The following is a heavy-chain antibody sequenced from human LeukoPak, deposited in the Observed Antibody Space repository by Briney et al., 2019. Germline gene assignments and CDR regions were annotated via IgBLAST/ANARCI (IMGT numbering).Heavy chain of an antibody. V-gene: IGHV1-18*01. J-gene: IGHJ4*02. Sequence: ASVTVSCKASGYTLNNFFISWVRQAPGQGLEWVGWISPHSHTTHYAEKFQGRVTMTTDTSTTTVYMELRSLRSDDTAVYFCARGQTMYYWGQGTPVTVSS. D-gene: IGHD3-10*02. CDR1: GYTLNNFF. CDR2: ISPHSHTT. CDR3: ARGQTMYY.